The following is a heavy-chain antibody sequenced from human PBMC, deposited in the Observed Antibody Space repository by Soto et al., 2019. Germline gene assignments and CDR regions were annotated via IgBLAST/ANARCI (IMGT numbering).Heavy chain of an antibody. J-gene: IGHJ4*02. V-gene: IGHV3-23*01. CDR3: AKALGTLVFDS. Sequence: PGGSLRLSCSASGFACPNYAMTWVRQAPGKGLEWLSAISAGGGSPYYADSVKDRFTISRDNSKNTLYLQMKRLRVEDTAVYYCAKALGTLVFDSWGQGTLVTVSS. D-gene: IGHD1-26*01. CDR2: ISAGGGSP. CDR1: GFACPNYA.